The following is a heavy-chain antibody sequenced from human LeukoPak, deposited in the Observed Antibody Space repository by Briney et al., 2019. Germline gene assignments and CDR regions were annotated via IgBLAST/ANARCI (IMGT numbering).Heavy chain of an antibody. J-gene: IGHJ4*02. D-gene: IGHD3-10*01. CDR1: GFTFSSYS. V-gene: IGHV3-21*01. Sequence: PGGSLRLSCAASGFTFSSYSMNWVRQAPGKGLEWVSSISSSGSYIYYADSVKGRFTIPRDNAKNSLYLQMNSLRAEDTAVYYCARDYGRRAKYGSGSPFNYWGQGTLVTVSS. CDR2: ISSSGSYI. CDR3: ARDYGRRAKYGSGSPFNY.